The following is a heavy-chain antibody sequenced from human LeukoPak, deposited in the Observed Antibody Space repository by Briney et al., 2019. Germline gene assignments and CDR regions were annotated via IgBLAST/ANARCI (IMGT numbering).Heavy chain of an antibody. CDR3: ARRSGDYGGIFYYYGLDV. Sequence: GESLQISCKGSGYIFTSYWIGWVRQMPGKGLEWMGIIYPGDSETRYSPSFQGQVTISADKSISTAYLQWSSLKASDTAMYYCARRSGDYGGIFYYYGLDVWGQGTTVTVSS. D-gene: IGHD4-17*01. CDR2: IYPGDSET. J-gene: IGHJ6*02. V-gene: IGHV5-51*01. CDR1: GYIFTSYW.